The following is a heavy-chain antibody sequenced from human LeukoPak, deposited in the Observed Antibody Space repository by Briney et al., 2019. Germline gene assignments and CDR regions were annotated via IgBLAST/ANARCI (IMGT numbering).Heavy chain of an antibody. J-gene: IGHJ4*02. Sequence: GGSLRLSCAASGFTFSDYTMNWVRQAPGKGLEWVSGINGGGGYTYYADSVKGRFTISRDNSKNTLYLQMNSLRAEDTAVYYCAKRIAAALDYWGQGTLVTVSS. CDR2: INGGGGYT. D-gene: IGHD6-13*01. CDR1: GFTFSDYT. V-gene: IGHV3-23*01. CDR3: AKRIAAALDY.